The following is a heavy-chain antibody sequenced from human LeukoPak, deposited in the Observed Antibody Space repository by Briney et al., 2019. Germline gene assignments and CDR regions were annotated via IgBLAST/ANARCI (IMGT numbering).Heavy chain of an antibody. V-gene: IGHV3-48*03. D-gene: IGHD2-2*01. CDR2: ISNSGGTI. J-gene: IGHJ4*02. CDR3: ARRYCSSNSCLFDY. Sequence: GGSLRLSCAASGFTFSTYEMNWVRQSLGKGLEWVSHISNSGGTIYYADSVKGRFTISRDNANNSLYLQMNSLRAEDTAVYYCARRYCSSNSCLFDYWGQGTPVTVSS. CDR1: GFTFSTYE.